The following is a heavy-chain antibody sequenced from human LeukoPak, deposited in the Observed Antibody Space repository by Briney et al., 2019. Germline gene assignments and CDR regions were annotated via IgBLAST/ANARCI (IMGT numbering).Heavy chain of an antibody. V-gene: IGHV3-15*01. J-gene: IGHJ4*02. CDR1: GFTFSNAW. CDR3: TTGTYYYDSSGYYYENY. D-gene: IGHD3-22*01. Sequence: GGSLRLSCAASGFTFSNAWMSWVRQAPGKGLEWVGRIKSKTDGGTTDYAAPVKGRFTISRDDSKNTLYLQMNSLKTEDTAVYYCTTGTYYYDSSGYYYENYWGQGTLVTVSS. CDR2: IKSKTDGGTT.